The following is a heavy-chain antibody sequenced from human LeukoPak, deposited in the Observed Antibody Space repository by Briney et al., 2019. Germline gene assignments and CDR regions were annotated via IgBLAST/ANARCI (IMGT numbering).Heavy chain of an antibody. J-gene: IGHJ5*02. D-gene: IGHD2-15*01. V-gene: IGHV2-70*04. CDR1: GFSLSTSGMR. Sequence: SGPALVKPTQPLTLTCTFSGFSLSTSGMRVSWIRQPPGKALEWLARIDWDDDKFYSTSLKTRLTISKDTSKNQVVLTMTNMDPVDTATYYCARDCSGGSCRTHNWFDPWGQGTLVTVSS. CDR3: ARDCSGGSCRTHNWFDP. CDR2: IDWDDDK.